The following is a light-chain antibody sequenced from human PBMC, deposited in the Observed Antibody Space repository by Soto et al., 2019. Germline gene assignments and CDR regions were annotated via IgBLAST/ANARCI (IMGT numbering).Light chain of an antibody. CDR1: QAITSY. CDR2: AAS. V-gene: IGKV1-9*01. Sequence: DIPLTQSPSFLSASVGDRVTITCRASQAITSYLAWYQQKPGKAPKLLIYAASTLQSGVPSRFSGSRSGTEFTLTISSLQPEDFASYYCQQHKSYPITFGQGTLLEIK. CDR3: QQHKSYPIT. J-gene: IGKJ5*01.